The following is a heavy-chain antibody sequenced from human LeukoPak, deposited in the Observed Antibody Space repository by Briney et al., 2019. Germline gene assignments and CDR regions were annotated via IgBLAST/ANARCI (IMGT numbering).Heavy chain of an antibody. CDR3: ARNNIGTRTYDY. CDR2: IYYSGST. D-gene: IGHD1/OR15-1a*01. J-gene: IGHJ4*02. Sequence: PSETLSLTWTVSGGSISSSYYGGWIRQPPGKGLDWIGNIYYSGSTYYNPSLKSRVTISVDTSKNQFSLKLTSVPAADTAVYYCARNNIGTRTYDYWGQGTLVTVSS. CDR1: GGSISSSYY. V-gene: IGHV4-39*01.